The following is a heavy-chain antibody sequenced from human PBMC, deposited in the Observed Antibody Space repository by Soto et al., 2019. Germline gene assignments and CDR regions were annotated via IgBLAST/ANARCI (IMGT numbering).Heavy chain of an antibody. CDR2: IIPIFGTA. V-gene: IGHV1-69*12. D-gene: IGHD2-15*01. CDR3: ARDRGNCSGGSCYEPSPIDY. J-gene: IGHJ4*02. Sequence: QVQLVQSGAEVKKPGSSVKVSCTASGGTFSSYAISWVRQAPGQGLEWMGGIIPIFGTANYAQKFQGRVTITADESXXTXYXALSSLRSEDTAVYYCARDRGNCSGGSCYEPSPIDYWGQGTLVTVSS. CDR1: GGTFSSYA.